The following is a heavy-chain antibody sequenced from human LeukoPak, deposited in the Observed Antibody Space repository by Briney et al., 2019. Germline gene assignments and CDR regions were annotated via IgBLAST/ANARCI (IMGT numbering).Heavy chain of an antibody. CDR2: INNDGSST. V-gene: IGHV3-74*01. Sequence: TGGSLRLSCAASGFTFSKYWMHWVRQAPGKGLVWVSRINNDGSSTNYADSVKGRFTISRDNAKNTLYLQMNSLRAEDTAVYYCKRDQIMDGPDALDIWGQGTMVTVSS. D-gene: IGHD2-8*01. CDR1: GFTFSKYW. J-gene: IGHJ3*02. CDR3: KRDQIMDGPDALDI.